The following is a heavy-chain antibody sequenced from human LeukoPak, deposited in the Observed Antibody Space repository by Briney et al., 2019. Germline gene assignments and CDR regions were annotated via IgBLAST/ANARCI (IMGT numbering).Heavy chain of an antibody. CDR1: GFTVSSNY. Sequence: GGSLRLSCAVSGFTVSSNYMGWVRQAPGKGLEWVSVIYTGGGTDYADSVKGRFTISRDKSKNTLSLLMKSLRAEDTAVYYCARAPYYYDSSGYYFEDWGQGTLVTVSS. D-gene: IGHD3-22*01. CDR3: ARAPYYYDSSGYYFED. J-gene: IGHJ4*02. V-gene: IGHV3-66*01. CDR2: IYTGGGT.